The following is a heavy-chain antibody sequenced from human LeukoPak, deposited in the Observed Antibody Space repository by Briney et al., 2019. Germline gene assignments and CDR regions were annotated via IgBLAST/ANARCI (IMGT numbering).Heavy chain of an antibody. CDR1: GFTFSSYS. CDR2: ISSSSSYI. V-gene: IGHV3-21*01. Sequence: GGSLRLSCAASGFTFSSYSMNWVRQAPGKRLEWVSSISSSSSYINYADSVKGRFTISRDNAKNSLYLQMNSLRAEDTAVYYCARDLVAAVVVITTGDAFDIWGQGTMVTVSS. D-gene: IGHD3-22*01. J-gene: IGHJ3*02. CDR3: ARDLVAAVVVITTGDAFDI.